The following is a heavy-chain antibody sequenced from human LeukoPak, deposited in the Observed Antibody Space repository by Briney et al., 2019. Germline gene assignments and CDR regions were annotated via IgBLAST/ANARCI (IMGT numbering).Heavy chain of an antibody. D-gene: IGHD6-13*01. J-gene: IGHJ4*02. Sequence: AGGSLRLSCAASGFTFSTYAMSWVRQAPGKGLEWVSIISGSGDSTYYADSVKGRFTISRDNSKNTLYLQMTNVRVEDTAVYYCARDPPGIAASVSGGWGQGTLVTVSS. CDR3: ARDPPGIAASVSGG. CDR2: ISGSGDST. V-gene: IGHV3-23*01. CDR1: GFTFSTYA.